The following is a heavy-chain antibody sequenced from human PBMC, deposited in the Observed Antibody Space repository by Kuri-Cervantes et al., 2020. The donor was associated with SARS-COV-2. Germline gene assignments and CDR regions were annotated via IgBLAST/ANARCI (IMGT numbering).Heavy chain of an antibody. CDR3: AREASIVGATGWFDP. CDR1: GGSFSGYY. J-gene: IGHJ5*02. D-gene: IGHD1-26*01. Sequence: GSLRLSCAVYGGSFSGYYWSWIRQPPGKGLEWIGYIYYSGSTNYNPSLKSRVTISVDTSKNQFSLKLSSVTAADTAVYYCAREASIVGATGWFDPWGQGTLVTVSS. V-gene: IGHV4-59*01. CDR2: IYYSGST.